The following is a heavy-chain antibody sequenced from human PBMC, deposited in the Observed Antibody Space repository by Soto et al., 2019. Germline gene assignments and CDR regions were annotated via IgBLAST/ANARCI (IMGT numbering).Heavy chain of an antibody. CDR1: GGSFSGYY. CDR2: INHSGST. Sequence: PSETLSLTCAVYGGSFSGYYWSWIRQPPGKGLEWIGEINHSGSTNYNPSLKSRVTISVDTSKNQFSLKLSSVTAADTAVYYCAVTVSGWYYYYYGMEVWGQGTTVTV. D-gene: IGHD6-19*01. CDR3: AVTVSGWYYYYYGMEV. V-gene: IGHV4-34*01. J-gene: IGHJ6*02.